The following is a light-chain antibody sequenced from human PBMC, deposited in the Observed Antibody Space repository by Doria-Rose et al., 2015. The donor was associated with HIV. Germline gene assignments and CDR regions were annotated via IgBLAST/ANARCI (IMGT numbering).Light chain of an antibody. J-gene: IGKJ1*01. CDR1: QSFSSTY. CDR3: HQYGTSWT. CDR2: DGS. Sequence: LMTQSPGTLSLSPVSRATLSCMSRQSFSSTYLAWYQQKPGQAPSLLIYDGSTRATGIPDRFSASGSGTDFTLTINRLEPEDFALYYCHQYGTSWTFGQGTKVEI. V-gene: IGKV3-20*01.